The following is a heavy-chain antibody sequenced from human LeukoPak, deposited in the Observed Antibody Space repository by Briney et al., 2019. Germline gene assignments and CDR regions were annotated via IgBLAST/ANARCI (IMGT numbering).Heavy chain of an antibody. CDR2: IIPIFGTA. J-gene: IGHJ3*02. D-gene: IGHD2-2*01. Sequence: SVKVSCKASGGTFSSYAISWVRQAPGQGLEWMGGIIPIFGTANYAQKFQGRVTITADESTSTAYMELSRLRSEDTAVYYCARNAFDAFDIWGQGTMVTVSS. V-gene: IGHV1-69*13. CDR1: GGTFSSYA. CDR3: ARNAFDAFDI.